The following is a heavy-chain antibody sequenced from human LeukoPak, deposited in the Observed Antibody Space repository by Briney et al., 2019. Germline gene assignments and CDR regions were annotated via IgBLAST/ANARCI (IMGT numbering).Heavy chain of an antibody. J-gene: IGHJ4*02. CDR2: IYYSGST. V-gene: IGHV4-61*08. CDR1: GGSISSGGYS. Sequence: SETLSLTCAVSGGSISSGGYSWSWIRQPPGKGLEWIGYIYYSGSTNYNPSLKSRVTISVDTSKNQFSLKLSSVTAADTAVYYCARLRGSSWPIDYWGQGTLVTVSS. D-gene: IGHD6-13*01. CDR3: ARLRGSSWPIDY.